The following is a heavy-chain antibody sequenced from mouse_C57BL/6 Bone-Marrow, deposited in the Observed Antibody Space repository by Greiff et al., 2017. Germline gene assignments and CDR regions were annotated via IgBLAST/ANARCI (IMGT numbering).Heavy chain of an antibody. J-gene: IGHJ3*01. CDR2: LYPRSGNT. CDR1: GSTFTSYG. V-gene: IGHV1-81*01. Sequence: QVPLQQSGAELARPGASVKLSCKASGSTFTSYGISWVQPRTGQGLEWIGELYPRSGNTYYNEKFNGKATLTADKSSSTAYMELRSLTYEDSAVYVCARSRGNLASWLADWGQGTLVTVSA. D-gene: IGHD2-1*01. CDR3: ARSRGNLASWLAD.